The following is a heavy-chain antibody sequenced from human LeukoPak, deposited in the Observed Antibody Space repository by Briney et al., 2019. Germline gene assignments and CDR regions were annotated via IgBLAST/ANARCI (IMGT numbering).Heavy chain of an antibody. J-gene: IGHJ4*02. V-gene: IGHV1-69*13. CDR1: GGTFSSYA. D-gene: IGHD2-2*01. CDR3: ARDQRGCSSTSCYYYFDY. CDR2: IIPIFGTA. Sequence: ASVKVSCKASGGTFSSYAISWVRQAPGQGLGWMGGIIPIFGTANYAQKFQGRVTITADESTSTAYMELSSLRSEDTAVYYCARDQRGCSSTSCYYYFDYWGQGTLVTVSS.